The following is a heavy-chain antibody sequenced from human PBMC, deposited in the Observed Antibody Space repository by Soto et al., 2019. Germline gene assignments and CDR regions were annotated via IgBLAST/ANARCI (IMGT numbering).Heavy chain of an antibody. D-gene: IGHD5-12*01. Sequence: QVQLQQWGAGLLKPSETLSLTCTIYGGSFSSYYWSWIRQPPGKGLEWIGEINDSGSTNYNPSLKSRVTISVHTSKNQFSLRLSSVTAADTAVYYCASIKLLRSVLPVDYWGQGTLVTVSS. CDR3: ASIKLLRSVLPVDY. V-gene: IGHV4-34*01. CDR1: GGSFSSYY. CDR2: INDSGST. J-gene: IGHJ4*02.